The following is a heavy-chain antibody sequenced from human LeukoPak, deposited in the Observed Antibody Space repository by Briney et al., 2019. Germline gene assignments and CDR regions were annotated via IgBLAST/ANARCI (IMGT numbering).Heavy chain of an antibody. CDR3: AIHSSGWGRVY. Sequence: ASVKVSCKASGGTFSSYAISWVRQAPGQGLEWMGRIIPIFGTANYTQKFQGRVTITTDESTSTAYMELSSLRSEDTAVYYCAIHSSGWGRVYWGQGTLVTVSS. J-gene: IGHJ4*02. D-gene: IGHD6-19*01. V-gene: IGHV1-69*05. CDR2: IIPIFGTA. CDR1: GGTFSSYA.